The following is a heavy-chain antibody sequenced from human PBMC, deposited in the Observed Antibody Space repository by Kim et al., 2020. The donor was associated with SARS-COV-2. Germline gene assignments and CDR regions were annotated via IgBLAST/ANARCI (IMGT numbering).Heavy chain of an antibody. CDR1: GFTFSSYA. D-gene: IGHD5-18*01. V-gene: IGHV3-23*01. CDR3: AKPGYTAMVYYYYYCMDV. J-gene: IGHJ6*02. Sequence: GGSLRLSCAASGFTFSSYAMSWVRQAPGKGLEWVSAISGSGGSTYYADSVKGRFTISRDNSKNTLYLQMNSLRAEDTAVYYCAKPGYTAMVYYYYYCMDVWGRGTTVTVSS. CDR2: ISGSGGST.